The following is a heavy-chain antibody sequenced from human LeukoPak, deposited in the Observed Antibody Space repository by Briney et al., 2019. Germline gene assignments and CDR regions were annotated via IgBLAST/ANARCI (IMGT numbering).Heavy chain of an antibody. D-gene: IGHD3-22*01. J-gene: IGHJ4*02. Sequence: GGSLRLPCAVSGFTFDDYAMHWVRHAPGKGLEWGSLISGDGTITYYADSMKGRFTVSRDNSKNSLYLQMNSLRTEDTALYYCAKDKLRSTNYYDSSGYILDYWGQGTLVTVSS. CDR1: GFTFDDYA. V-gene: IGHV3-43*02. CDR3: AKDKLRSTNYYDSSGYILDY. CDR2: ISGDGTIT.